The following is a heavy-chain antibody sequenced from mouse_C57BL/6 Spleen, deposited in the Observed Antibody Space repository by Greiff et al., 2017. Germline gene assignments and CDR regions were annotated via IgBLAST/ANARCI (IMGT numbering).Heavy chain of an antibody. J-gene: IGHJ2*01. CDR2: IDPETGGT. V-gene: IGHV1-15*01. CDR1: GYTFTDYE. D-gene: IGHD2-3*01. CDR3: TRKGDGYLFDY. Sequence: QVQLQQSGAELVRPGASVTLSCKASGYTFTDYEMHWVKQTPVHGLEWIGAIDPETGGTAYNQKFKGKAILTADKSSSTAYMELRILTSEDSAVYYCTRKGDGYLFDYWGQGTTLTVSS.